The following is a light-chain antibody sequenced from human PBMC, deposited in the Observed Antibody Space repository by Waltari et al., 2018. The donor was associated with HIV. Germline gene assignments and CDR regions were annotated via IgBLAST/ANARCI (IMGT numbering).Light chain of an antibody. CDR3: CSYAGSYTWV. J-gene: IGLJ3*02. CDR2: DVS. V-gene: IGLV2-11*01. CDR1: SSDVGGYNY. Sequence: QSSLTQPRSVSGSPGQSVTISCTGTSSDVGGYNYVSWSQQHPGKAPKLMIYDVSNRPSGVPDRFSGSKSGNTASLTISGLQAEDEADYYCCSYAGSYTWVFGGGTKLTVL.